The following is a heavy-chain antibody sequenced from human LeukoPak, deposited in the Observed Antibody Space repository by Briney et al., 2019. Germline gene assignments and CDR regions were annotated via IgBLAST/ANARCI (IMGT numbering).Heavy chain of an antibody. CDR1: GYTFTSYD. J-gene: IGHJ6*02. Sequence: ASVKVSCKASGYTFTSYDINWVRQATGQGLEWMGEMNPNSGNTGYAQKFKGRVTMTRNTSISTAYMELSSLRSEDTAVYYCARSGLPMVRGVIIKSYYYYGMDVWGQGTTVTVSS. D-gene: IGHD3-10*01. V-gene: IGHV1-8*01. CDR2: MNPNSGNT. CDR3: ARSGLPMVRGVIIKSYYYYGMDV.